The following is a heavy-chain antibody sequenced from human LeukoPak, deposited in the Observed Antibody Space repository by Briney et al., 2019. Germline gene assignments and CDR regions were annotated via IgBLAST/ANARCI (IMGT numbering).Heavy chain of an antibody. V-gene: IGHV3-48*03. Sequence: GESLRLSCAASGFSFASYEMNWVRQAPGKGLEWVSHISSDGRVETYLDSVRGRFTMSRDNDKDLLVLQMNGLRAEDTAVYYCARDSLNGPFVISLDYWGQGALVTVSS. CDR1: GFSFASYE. CDR2: ISSDGRVE. CDR3: ARDSLNGPFVISLDY. J-gene: IGHJ4*02. D-gene: IGHD3-9*01.